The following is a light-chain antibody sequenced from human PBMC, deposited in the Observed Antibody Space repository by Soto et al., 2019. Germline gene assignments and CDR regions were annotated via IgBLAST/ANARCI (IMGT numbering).Light chain of an antibody. J-gene: IGKJ1*01. Sequence: IRMTQSPSSLSASVGDRVTITCRASQSITGYLNWYQQKPGKVPKLLIYAASTLQSGVPSRFSGSGSGTEFTLTISSLQPDDFATYYCQQYNSYSWTFGQGTKVDIK. CDR2: AAS. CDR3: QQYNSYSWT. CDR1: QSITGY. V-gene: IGKV1-39*01.